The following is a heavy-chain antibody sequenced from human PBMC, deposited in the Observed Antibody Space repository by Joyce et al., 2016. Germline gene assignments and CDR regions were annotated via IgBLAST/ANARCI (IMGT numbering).Heavy chain of an antibody. D-gene: IGHD2-15*01. V-gene: IGHV3-23*01. CDR2: ISGSDDGT. Sequence: EVQLLESGGGWVQPGGSLRLSCAAPGFTFSSYAMSWVRQAPGKVLEWVSAISGSDDGTYHADSVRGRFTISRDNSKNTLYLQMSSLTAEDTAIYYCAKGTLGSCSGTTCYPLDSWGQRTLVTVSS. CDR3: AKGTLGSCSGTTCYPLDS. CDR1: GFTFSSYA. J-gene: IGHJ4*02.